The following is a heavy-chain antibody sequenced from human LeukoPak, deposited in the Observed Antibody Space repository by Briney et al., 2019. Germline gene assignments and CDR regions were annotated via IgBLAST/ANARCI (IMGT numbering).Heavy chain of an antibody. D-gene: IGHD3-3*01. CDR3: ARLTIFSGHGSTIFGVVRFAP. CDR1: GGPFSGYY. V-gene: IGHV4-34*01. CDR2: FNHCGST. J-gene: IGHJ5*02. Sequence: SETLSLTCAVYGGPFSGYYWRWFLRPPGRGVVWIREFNHCGSTQYTPSLKSLVTISVDTSKHQFSLKLSSVTAADTAVYYCARLTIFSGHGSTIFGVVRFAPWGQATLATVPS.